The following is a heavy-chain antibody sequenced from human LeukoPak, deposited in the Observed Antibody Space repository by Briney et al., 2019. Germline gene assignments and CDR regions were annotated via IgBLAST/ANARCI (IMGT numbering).Heavy chain of an antibody. CDR2: IYPGDSNT. J-gene: IGHJ5*02. CDR1: GYSFTSYW. D-gene: IGHD1-26*01. V-gene: IGHV5-51*01. CDR3: ARGRWELSHWFDP. Sequence: GESLKISCKGSGYSFTSYWIGRVRQMPGKGLEWMGIIYPGDSNTRYSPSFQGQVTISADKSISTAYLQWSSLKASDTAMYYCARGRWELSHWFDPWGQGTLVTVSS.